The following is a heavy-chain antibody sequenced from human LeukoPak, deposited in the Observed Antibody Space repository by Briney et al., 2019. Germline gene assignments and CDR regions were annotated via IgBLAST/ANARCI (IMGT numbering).Heavy chain of an antibody. V-gene: IGHV3-30*18. D-gene: IGHD2-2*01. J-gene: IGHJ3*02. CDR1: GFTFSSYG. Sequence: GGSLRLSCAASGFTFSSYGMHWVRQAPGKGLEWVAVISYDGSNKYYADSVKGRFTISRDNSKNTLYLQMNSLRAEGTAVYYCAKRGIVVVPAALDAFDIWGQGTMVTVSS. CDR3: AKRGIVVVPAALDAFDI. CDR2: ISYDGSNK.